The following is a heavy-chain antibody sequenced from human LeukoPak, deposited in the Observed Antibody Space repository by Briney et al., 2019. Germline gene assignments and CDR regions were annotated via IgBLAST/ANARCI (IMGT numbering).Heavy chain of an antibody. D-gene: IGHD3-10*01. CDR3: ARDYYGSGSYYLNWFDP. CDR2: IYNSGST. CDR1: GGSFSGSY. Sequence: SETLSLTCAVYGGSFSGSYWIWIRQPPGKGLEWIGRIYNSGSTNYNPSLESRVTMSVDTSKNQFSLKLSSVTAADTAVYYCARDYYGSGSYYLNWFDPWGQGTLVTVSS. V-gene: IGHV4-59*10. J-gene: IGHJ5*02.